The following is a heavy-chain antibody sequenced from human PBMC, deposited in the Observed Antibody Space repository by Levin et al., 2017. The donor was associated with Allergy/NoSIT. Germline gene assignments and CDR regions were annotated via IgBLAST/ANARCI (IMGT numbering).Heavy chain of an antibody. V-gene: IGHV3-73*01. Sequence: GDSLKISCAASGFSFNDFAMHWVRQASGKGLEWVGHIRSKANSYATAYAASVKGRFTISRDDSKNTAYLQMNSMKTEDTAVYYCTHHYDILTVWGFGPWGQGTVVTVSS. CDR2: IRSKANSYAT. J-gene: IGHJ5*02. CDR3: THHYDILTVWGFGP. CDR1: GFSFNDFA. D-gene: IGHD3-9*01.